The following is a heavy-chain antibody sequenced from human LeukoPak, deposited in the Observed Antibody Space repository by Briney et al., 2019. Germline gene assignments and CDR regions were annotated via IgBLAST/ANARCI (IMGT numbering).Heavy chain of an antibody. J-gene: IGHJ4*02. CDR3: ATSITAAGIIDY. CDR2: ISSSGRSI. Sequence: PGGSLRLSCAASGFTFSDYYMSWIRQAPGKGLEWVSYISSSGRSIFYADSVKGRFTISRDNAKNSLYLQMNSLRAEDTAVYYCATSITAAGIIDYWGQGTLVTVSS. CDR1: GFTFSDYY. D-gene: IGHD6-13*01. V-gene: IGHV3-11*04.